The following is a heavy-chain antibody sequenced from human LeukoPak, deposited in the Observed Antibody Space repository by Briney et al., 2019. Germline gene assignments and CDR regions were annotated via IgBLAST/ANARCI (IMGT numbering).Heavy chain of an antibody. D-gene: IGHD6-19*01. CDR1: GASISSYY. J-gene: IGHJ4*02. CDR3: ARVYSSGWYEYYFDY. CDR2: IYYSGST. Sequence: SETLSLTCTVSGASISSYYWSWIRQPPGKGLEWIGYIYYSGSTNYNPSLKSRVTISVDTSKNQFSLKLSSVTAADTAVYYCARVYSSGWYEYYFDYWGQGTLVTFSS. V-gene: IGHV4-59*01.